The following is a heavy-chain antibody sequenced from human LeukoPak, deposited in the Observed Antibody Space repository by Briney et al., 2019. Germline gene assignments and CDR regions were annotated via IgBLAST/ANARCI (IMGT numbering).Heavy chain of an antibody. Sequence: ASVKVSCKVSGYTLTELSMHWVRQAPGQGLEWMGGYDPEDGETIYTQKFQGRVTMTEDTSTDTAYMELSSLRSEDTAVYYCATDSYARDGTYGYWGQGTLVTVSS. V-gene: IGHV1-24*01. CDR3: ATDSYARDGTYGY. CDR2: YDPEDGET. J-gene: IGHJ4*02. D-gene: IGHD2-8*01. CDR1: GYTLTELS.